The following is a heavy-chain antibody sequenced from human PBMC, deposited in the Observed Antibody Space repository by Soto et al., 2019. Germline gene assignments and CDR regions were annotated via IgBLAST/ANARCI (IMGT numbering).Heavy chain of an antibody. J-gene: IGHJ5*02. D-gene: IGHD2-2*01. Sequence: SETLSLTCAVYGGSFSGYYWSWIRQPPGKGLEWIGEINHSGSTNYNPSLKSRVTISVDTSKNQFSLKLSSVTAADTAVYYCARVRVVPAAMPYNWFDPWGQGTLVTVSS. CDR1: GGSFSGYY. V-gene: IGHV4-34*01. CDR3: ARVRVVPAAMPYNWFDP. CDR2: INHSGST.